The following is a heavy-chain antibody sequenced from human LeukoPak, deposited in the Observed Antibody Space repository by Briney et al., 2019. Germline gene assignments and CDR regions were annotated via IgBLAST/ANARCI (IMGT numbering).Heavy chain of an antibody. CDR2: INHSGTT. CDR1: GFTFSSYS. J-gene: IGHJ4*02. CDR3: ARGLERDAYKN. D-gene: IGHD5-24*01. V-gene: IGHV4-34*01. Sequence: GSLRLSCAASGFTFSSYSMNWVRQAPGKGLEWIGEINHSGTTNYNTSLKSRVTISEDTSKNQFSLKLSSVTAAGTAVYYCARGLERDAYKNWGQGTLVTVSS.